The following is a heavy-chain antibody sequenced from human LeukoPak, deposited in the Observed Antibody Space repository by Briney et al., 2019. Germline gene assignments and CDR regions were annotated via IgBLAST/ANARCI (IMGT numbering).Heavy chain of an antibody. CDR3: ARVFQGVVLDA. D-gene: IGHD2-8*01. V-gene: IGHV3-74*01. CDR1: GFTFSSYW. J-gene: IGHJ5*02. Sequence: GGSLRLSCAASGFTFSSYWMHWVRQAPGKGLVWVSRINSDGNITSYADSVKGRFPISRDNAKNTLYLQMNSLRPEDTAVYYCARVFQGVVLDAWGQGTLVTVSS. CDR2: INSDGNIT.